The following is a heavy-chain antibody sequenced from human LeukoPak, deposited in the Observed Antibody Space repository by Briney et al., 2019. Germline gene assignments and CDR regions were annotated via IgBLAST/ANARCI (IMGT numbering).Heavy chain of an antibody. CDR2: IYYSGST. V-gene: IGHV4-61*01. Sequence: PSETLSLTCTVSGGSVSSGSYYWSWIRQPPGKGLEWIGYIYYSGSTNYNPSLKSRVTISVDTSKNQFSLKLSSVTAADTAVYYCASRPYYFDYGMDVWGQGTTVTVSS. CDR1: GGSVSSGSYY. CDR3: ASRPYYFDYGMDV. J-gene: IGHJ6*02.